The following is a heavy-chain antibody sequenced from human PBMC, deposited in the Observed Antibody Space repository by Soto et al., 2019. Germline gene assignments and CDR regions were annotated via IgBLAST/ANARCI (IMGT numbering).Heavy chain of an antibody. J-gene: IGHJ4*02. D-gene: IGHD3-10*01. V-gene: IGHV2-5*02. CDR1: GFSLSTSGVG. CDR3: AHSWLYYGSGSYYHSDY. Sequence: QITLKESGPTLVKPTQTLTLTCTFSGFSLSTSGVGVGWIRQPPEKALEWLVLIYWDDDKRYSPSLKSRLTISKETSKNRVVLTMTNMDPVDTATYYCAHSWLYYGSGSYYHSDYWGQGTLVTVSS. CDR2: IYWDDDK.